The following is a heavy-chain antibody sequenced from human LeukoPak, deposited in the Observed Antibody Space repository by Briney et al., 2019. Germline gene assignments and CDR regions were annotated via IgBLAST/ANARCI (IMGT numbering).Heavy chain of an antibody. Sequence: ASVKVSCKASGYTFTGYNMHWVRQAPGQGLEWMGWINPNSGGTNYAQKFQGTVTMTRDTSISTAYMELSRLRSDDTAVYYCARETQDYGDYVYCYFDLWGRGTLVTVSS. D-gene: IGHD4-17*01. CDR2: INPNSGGT. CDR1: GYTFTGYN. J-gene: IGHJ2*01. V-gene: IGHV1-2*02. CDR3: ARETQDYGDYVYCYFDL.